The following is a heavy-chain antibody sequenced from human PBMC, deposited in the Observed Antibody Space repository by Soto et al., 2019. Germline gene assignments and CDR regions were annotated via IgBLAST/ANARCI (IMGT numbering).Heavy chain of an antibody. Sequence: GGSLRLSCAASGFTFSNAWMSWVRQAPGKGLVWVSRINSDGSSTSYADSVEGRFTISRDNAKNTLYLQMNSLRAEDTAIYYCARVQLRSTGWYPWGQGTLVTVSS. CDR2: INSDGSST. V-gene: IGHV3-74*01. CDR1: GFTFSNAW. J-gene: IGHJ5*02. D-gene: IGHD6-19*01. CDR3: ARVQLRSTGWYP.